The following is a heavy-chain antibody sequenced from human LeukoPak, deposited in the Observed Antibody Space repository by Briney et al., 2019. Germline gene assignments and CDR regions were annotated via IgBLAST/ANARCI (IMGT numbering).Heavy chain of an antibody. CDR2: IYHSGST. D-gene: IGHD3-3*01. Sequence: PSETLSLTCTVSGGSISSGGYYWSWIRQPPGKGLEWIGYIYHSGSTYYNPSLKSRVTISVDRSKNQFSLKLSSVTAADTAVYYCARAGSGYSYYYYGMDVWGQGTTVTVSS. CDR1: GGSISSGGYY. CDR3: ARAGSGYSYYYYGMDV. J-gene: IGHJ6*02. V-gene: IGHV4-30-2*01.